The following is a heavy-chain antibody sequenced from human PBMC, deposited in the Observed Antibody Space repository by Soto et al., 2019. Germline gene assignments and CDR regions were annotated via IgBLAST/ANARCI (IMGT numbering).Heavy chain of an antibody. CDR2: IYYSGST. D-gene: IGHD2-15*01. CDR3: AREDCSGGSCYFDY. CDR1: GGSISSGGYY. V-gene: IGHV4-31*03. Sequence: PSETLSLTCTVSGGSISSGGYYWSWIRQHPGKGLEWIGYIYYSGSTDYNPSLKSRVTISLDTSTNQFSLKLSSVTAADTAFYYCAREDCSGGSCYFDYWGQGTLVTVSS. J-gene: IGHJ4*02.